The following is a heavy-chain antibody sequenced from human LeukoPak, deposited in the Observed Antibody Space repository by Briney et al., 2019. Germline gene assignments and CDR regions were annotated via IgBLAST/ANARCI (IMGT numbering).Heavy chain of an antibody. D-gene: IGHD5-18*01. CDR2: INHSGST. CDR3: AGGYSYGYSGYYYMDV. CDR1: GGSFSGYY. Sequence: PSETLSLTCAVYGGSFSGYYWSWIRQPPGKGLEWIGEINHSGSTNYNPSLKSRVTISVDTSKNQFSLKLSSVTAADTAVYYCAGGYSYGYSGYYYMDVWGKGTTVTVSS. V-gene: IGHV4-34*01. J-gene: IGHJ6*03.